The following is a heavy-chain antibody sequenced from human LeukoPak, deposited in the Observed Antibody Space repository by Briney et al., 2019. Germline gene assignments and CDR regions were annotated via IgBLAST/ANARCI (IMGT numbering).Heavy chain of an antibody. J-gene: IGHJ5*02. CDR2: ISGSGGST. V-gene: IGHV3-23*01. CDR3: VKAGLRGSGSYNIPNWFDP. D-gene: IGHD3-10*01. Sequence: GGSLRLSCAASGFTFSSYAMSWVRQAPGKGLEWVSAISGSGGSTYYADSVKGRFTISRDNSKNTLYLQMNSLRAEDTAVYYCVKAGLRGSGSYNIPNWFDPWGQGTLVTVSS. CDR1: GFTFSSYA.